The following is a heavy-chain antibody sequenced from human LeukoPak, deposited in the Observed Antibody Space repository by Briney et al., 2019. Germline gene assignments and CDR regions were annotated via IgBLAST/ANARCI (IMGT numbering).Heavy chain of an antibody. CDR2: INPNTGGT. D-gene: IGHD3-10*01. CDR1: GYTFTGLY. Sequence: ASVKVSCKASGYTFTGLYIHWARHAPGQGLEWMGWINPNTGGTNYAQNFQGRVTMTRDTAITTAYMELSRLRSDDTAVYYCARDRGFGEMNDAFDVWGQGTMVTVSS. J-gene: IGHJ3*01. V-gene: IGHV1-2*02. CDR3: ARDRGFGEMNDAFDV.